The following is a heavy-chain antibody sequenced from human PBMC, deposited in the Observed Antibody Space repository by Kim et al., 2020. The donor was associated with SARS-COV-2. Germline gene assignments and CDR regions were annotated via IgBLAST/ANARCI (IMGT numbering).Heavy chain of an antibody. CDR1: GFTFSSYA. D-gene: IGHD2-15*01. V-gene: IGHV3-23*01. CDR2: ISGSGGST. J-gene: IGHJ4*02. CDR3: AKARVWYCSGGSCYSIFDY. Sequence: GGSLRLSCAASGFTFSSYAMSWVRQAPGKGLEWVSAISGSGGSTYYADSVKGRFTISRDNSKNTLYLQMNSLRAEDTAVYYCAKARVWYCSGGSCYSIFDYWGQGTLVTVSS.